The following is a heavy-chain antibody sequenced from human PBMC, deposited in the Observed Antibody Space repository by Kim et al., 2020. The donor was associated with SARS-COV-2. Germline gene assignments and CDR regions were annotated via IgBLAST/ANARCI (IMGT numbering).Heavy chain of an antibody. D-gene: IGHD4-17*01. V-gene: IGHV3-21*01. J-gene: IGHJ6*02. CDR3: ARDRYGDYGMDV. Sequence: GGSLRLSCAASGFTFTTYSMNWVRQAPGKGLEWVSSISSSSNYIYYADSVKGRFTISRDNAKNSLSLQMNSLRAEDTAVYYCARDRYGDYGMDVWGQGTTVTVSS. CDR2: ISSSSNYI. CDR1: GFTFTTYS.